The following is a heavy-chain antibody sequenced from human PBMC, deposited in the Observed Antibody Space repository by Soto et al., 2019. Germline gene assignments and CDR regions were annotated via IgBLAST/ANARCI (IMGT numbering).Heavy chain of an antibody. V-gene: IGHV3-23*01. CDR1: GLTFGSRA. CDR3: ARRNPLIAAADY. J-gene: IGHJ4*02. D-gene: IGHD6-13*01. CDR2: ITDTGGDA. Sequence: EVQLLESGGDLKQPGGSLRLSCVASGLTFGSRAMTWVRQAPGEGLQWVSTITDTGGDAKYADSVRGRFVISRDNSKKTLYLQMNSLRAEDTAVYYCARRNPLIAAADYWGQGTLVTVSS.